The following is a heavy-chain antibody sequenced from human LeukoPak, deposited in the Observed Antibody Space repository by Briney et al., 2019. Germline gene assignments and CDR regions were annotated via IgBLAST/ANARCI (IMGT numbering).Heavy chain of an antibody. V-gene: IGHV1-69*05. D-gene: IGHD4-17*01. Sequence: ASVKVSCKASGGTFSSYAISWVRQAPGQGLEWMGRIIPIFGTANYAQKFQGRVTITTDESTGTAYMELSSLRSEDTAVYYCARPRMTTVTTRFDYWGQGTLVTVSS. CDR1: GGTFSSYA. J-gene: IGHJ4*02. CDR3: ARPRMTTVTTRFDY. CDR2: IIPIFGTA.